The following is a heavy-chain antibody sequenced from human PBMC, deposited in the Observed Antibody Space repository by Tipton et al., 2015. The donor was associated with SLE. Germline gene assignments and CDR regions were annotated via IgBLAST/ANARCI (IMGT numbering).Heavy chain of an antibody. CDR1: GGSISSNNW. V-gene: IGHV4-30-4*01. J-gene: IGHJ5*02. CDR2: IFNSGTT. CDR3: ARGSFSSSSSWFDP. D-gene: IGHD6-6*01. Sequence: TLSLTCAVSGGSISSNNWWSWVRQPPGKGLEWIGYIFNSGTTYYNPSLERRITISVDTSRNHFPLKLNSVTAADTAVYYCARGSFSSSSSWFDPWGQGTLVTVSS.